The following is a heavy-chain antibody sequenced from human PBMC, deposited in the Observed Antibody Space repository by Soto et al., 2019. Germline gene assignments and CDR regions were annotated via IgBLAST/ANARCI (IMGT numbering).Heavy chain of an antibody. CDR1: GFTFSSYE. CDR2: ISSTGNTI. Sequence: QPGGSLRLSCAASGFTFSSYEMNWVRQAPGKGLEWVSYISSTGNTIYYADSVKGRFTISRDNAKNSLYLQMTSLRAEDTAVYFCARAPYGDYFDYWGQGTLVTVSS. V-gene: IGHV3-48*03. D-gene: IGHD4-17*01. J-gene: IGHJ4*02. CDR3: ARAPYGDYFDY.